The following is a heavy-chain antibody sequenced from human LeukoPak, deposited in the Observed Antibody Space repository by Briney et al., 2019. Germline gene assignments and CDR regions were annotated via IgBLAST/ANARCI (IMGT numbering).Heavy chain of an antibody. CDR2: VNLNSGNT. CDR1: GYTFTSYD. J-gene: IGHJ6*02. Sequence: ASVKVSCKASGYTFTSYDINWVRQATGQGLEWMGWVNLNSGNTGYAQKFQGRVTMTRNTSISTAYMELSSLRSEDTAVYYCAREGTGDQDYYYYGMDVWGQGTTVTVSS. CDR3: AREGTGDQDYYYYGMDV. V-gene: IGHV1-8*01. D-gene: IGHD7-27*01.